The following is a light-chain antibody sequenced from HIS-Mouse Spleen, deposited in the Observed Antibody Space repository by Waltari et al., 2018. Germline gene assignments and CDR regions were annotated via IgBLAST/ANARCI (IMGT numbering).Light chain of an antibody. CDR1: ALPTKS. V-gene: IGLV3-10*01. Sequence: SYELTQPPSVSLSPGQTTRITCPGDALPTKSAYWYQQKSGQAPVLVIYENSKRPSGIPERFSGSSSGTMATLTISGAQVEDEADYYCYSTDSSGNHRVFGGGTKLTVL. CDR3: YSTDSSGNHRV. CDR2: ENS. J-gene: IGLJ2*01.